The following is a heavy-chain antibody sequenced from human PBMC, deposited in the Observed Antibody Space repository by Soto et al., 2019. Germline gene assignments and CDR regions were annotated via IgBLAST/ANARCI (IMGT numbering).Heavy chain of an antibody. CDR1: GGTFSSYV. D-gene: IGHD2-2*02. J-gene: IGHJ6*02. Sequence: SVKVSCKASGGTFSSYVISWVRQAPGQGLEWMGGIIPIFGTANYAQKFQGRVTITADESTSTAYMELSSLRSEDTAVYYCARGDIVVVPAAIETIPYYYYYGMDVWGQGTTVTVSS. CDR3: ARGDIVVVPAAIETIPYYYYYGMDV. CDR2: IIPIFGTA. V-gene: IGHV1-69*13.